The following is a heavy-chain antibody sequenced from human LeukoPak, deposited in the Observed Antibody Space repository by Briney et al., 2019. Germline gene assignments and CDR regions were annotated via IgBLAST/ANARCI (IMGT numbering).Heavy chain of an antibody. Sequence: SETLSLTCTVSGYSISSGYYWGWIRQPPGKGLEWIGSIYYSGSTHYNPSLKSRVTISVDTSKNQFSLKLNSVTAADTAVYYCARDRPTVPFDYWGQGTLVTVSS. CDR1: GYSISSGYY. CDR3: ARDRPTVPFDY. CDR2: IYYSGST. V-gene: IGHV4-38-2*02. D-gene: IGHD4-17*01. J-gene: IGHJ4*02.